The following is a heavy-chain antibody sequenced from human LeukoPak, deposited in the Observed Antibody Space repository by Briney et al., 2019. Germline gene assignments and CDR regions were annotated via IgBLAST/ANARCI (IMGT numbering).Heavy chain of an antibody. CDR2: IGTYKGNT. D-gene: IGHD2-15*01. V-gene: IGHV1-18*01. CDR1: GYTFTSDG. J-gene: IGHJ4*02. Sequence: GASVKVSCKTSGYTFTSDGISWVRQAPGQGLEWMGWIGTYKGNTNYAQMFQGRVTMTTDTSTSTAYMELKNLRSDDTAVYYCAKQLGYCSDGSCYFPYWGQGTLVTVSS. CDR3: AKQLGYCSDGSCYFPY.